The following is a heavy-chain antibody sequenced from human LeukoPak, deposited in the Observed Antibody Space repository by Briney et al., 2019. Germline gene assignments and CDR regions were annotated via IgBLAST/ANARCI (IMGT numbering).Heavy chain of an antibody. CDR3: ASRIVVVPAAMAPKFDY. CDR2: IIPIFGTA. V-gene: IGHV1-69*01. Sequence: GSSVKVSCKAPGGTFSSYAISWVRQAPGQGLEWMGGIIPIFGTANYAQKFQGGVTITADESTSTAYMELSSLRSEDTAVYYCASRIVVVPAAMAPKFDYWGQGTLVTVSS. J-gene: IGHJ4*02. D-gene: IGHD2-2*01. CDR1: GGTFSSYA.